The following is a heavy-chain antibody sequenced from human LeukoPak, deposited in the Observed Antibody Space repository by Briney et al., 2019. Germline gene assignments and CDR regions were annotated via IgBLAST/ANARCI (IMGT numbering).Heavy chain of an antibody. CDR3: AGDSGVVVAAAHFDY. CDR1: GGSISSYY. Sequence: PSETLSLTCTVSGGSISSYYWSWIRQPPGKGLEWIGYIYYSGSTNYNPSLKSRVTISVDTSKNQFSLKLSSVTAADTAGYYCAGDSGVVVAAAHFDYWGQGTLVTVSS. J-gene: IGHJ4*02. D-gene: IGHD2-15*01. CDR2: IYYSGST. V-gene: IGHV4-59*01.